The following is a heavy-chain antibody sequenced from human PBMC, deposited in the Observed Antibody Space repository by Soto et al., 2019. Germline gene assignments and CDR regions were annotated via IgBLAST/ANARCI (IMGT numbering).Heavy chain of an antibody. Sequence: QVQLVQSGAEVKKPGASVKVSCKASGYTFTSYGISWVRQAPGQGLDWMGWISAYNGNTNFARKFQDRVTMTADTSTSTAYMELRSLRSDDTAVFYCARSMYYDIMTGYYFDSWGQGTLVTVSS. D-gene: IGHD3-9*01. CDR1: GYTFTSYG. CDR3: ARSMYYDIMTGYYFDS. J-gene: IGHJ4*02. V-gene: IGHV1-18*01. CDR2: ISAYNGNT.